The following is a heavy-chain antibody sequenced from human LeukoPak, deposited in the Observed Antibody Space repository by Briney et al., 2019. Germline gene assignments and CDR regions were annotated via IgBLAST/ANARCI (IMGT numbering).Heavy chain of an antibody. J-gene: IGHJ4*02. CDR3: TRDRSRAEDD. CDR1: GFTFSKYW. V-gene: IGHV3-74*01. Sequence: GGSLRLSCAASGFTFSKYWMLWVRQAPGKGLESVSRINTDGTVTTYADSVKGRFTISRDNANNLLYLQMNSLRGEDTAVYYCTRDRSRAEDDWGQGTLVTVSS. D-gene: IGHD1-14*01. CDR2: INTDGTVT.